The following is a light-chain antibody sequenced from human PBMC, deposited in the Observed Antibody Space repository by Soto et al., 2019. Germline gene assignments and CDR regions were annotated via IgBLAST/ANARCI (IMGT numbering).Light chain of an antibody. CDR3: QQYGSSPIT. CDR1: LSVSSGY. CDR2: GAS. J-gene: IGKJ3*01. V-gene: IGKV3-20*01. Sequence: EIVLTQSPGTLSLSPGERATLSCRASLSVSSGYLAWYQQKPGQAPRLLIYGASSRATGIPDRFSGSGSGTDFTLPINRLEPEDFAVYYCQQYGSSPITFGSGTKVDIK.